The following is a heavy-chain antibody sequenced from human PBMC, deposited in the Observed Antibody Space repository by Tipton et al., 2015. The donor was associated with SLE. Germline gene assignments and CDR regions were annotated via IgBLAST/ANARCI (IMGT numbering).Heavy chain of an antibody. CDR3: ARDEYRYDATGYHLLGHFDF. J-gene: IGHJ4*02. CDR1: GGSLSSTTYY. Sequence: TLSLTCTVSGGSLSSTTYYWGWIRQPPGKGLEWVGTVYYTGNTFYNPSLKSRVTISVDTSKNQFSLKLSSVTAADTAVYYCARDEYRYDATGYHLLGHFDFWGQGTLVTVSS. D-gene: IGHD3-22*01. CDR2: VYYTGNT. V-gene: IGHV4-39*07.